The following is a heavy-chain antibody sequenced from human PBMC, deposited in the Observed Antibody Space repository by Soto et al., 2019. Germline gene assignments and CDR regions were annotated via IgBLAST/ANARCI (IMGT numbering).Heavy chain of an antibody. J-gene: IGHJ4*02. CDR2: MNPNSGNA. CDR3: ARSQRRTSAAGAGDY. D-gene: IGHD6-13*01. V-gene: IGHV1-8*01. CDR1: GYTFTSYD. Sequence: QVQLVQSGAEVKKPGASVKVSCKASGYTFTSYDINWVRQATGQGLEWMGWMNPNSGNAGYAQRFQGRVTMTWNTSISTAYMDLSSLRSEDTAVSYCARSQRRTSAAGAGDYWGQGTLVTVSS.